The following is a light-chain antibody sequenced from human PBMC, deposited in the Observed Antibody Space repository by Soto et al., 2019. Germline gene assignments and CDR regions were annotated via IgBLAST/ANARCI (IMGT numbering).Light chain of an antibody. CDR2: YDS. CDR1: NIGSKS. V-gene: IGLV3-21*04. Sequence: SDELTQPPSVSVAPGKTARITCGGNNIGSKSVHWYQQKPGQAPVLVIYYDSDRPSGIPERFSGSNSGNTATLTISRVEAGDEADYYCQVWDSSSDHYVFGTGTQLTVL. CDR3: QVWDSSSDHYV. J-gene: IGLJ1*01.